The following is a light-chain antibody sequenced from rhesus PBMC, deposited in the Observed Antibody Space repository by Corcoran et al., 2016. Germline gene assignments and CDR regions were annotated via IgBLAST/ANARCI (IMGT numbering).Light chain of an antibody. Sequence: QAVLTQARSVSGSPGQSVTISCSGTSSDIGGYNYVSWYQQHPGTVPKLIISEVNKRPSGVSARFSASKSGNTASLTISGLQAEDEADYYCSSYVGSNTFIFGAGTQLTVL. CDR3: SSYVGSNTFI. J-gene: IGLJ1*01. V-gene: IGLV2-32*02. CDR1: SSDIGGYNY. CDR2: EVN.